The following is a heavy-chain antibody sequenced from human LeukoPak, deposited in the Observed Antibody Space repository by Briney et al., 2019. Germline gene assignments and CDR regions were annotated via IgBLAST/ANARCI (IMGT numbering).Heavy chain of an antibody. J-gene: IGHJ4*02. CDR2: ISGSGGST. V-gene: IGHV3-23*01. D-gene: IGHD6-19*01. CDR3: AKYPREIAVAGRFGY. CDR1: GFTFSSYA. Sequence: PGGFLRLSCAASGFTFSSYAMSWVRQAPGKELEWVSAISGSGGSTYYADSVKGRFTISRDNSKNTLYLQMNSLRAEDTAVYYCAKYPREIAVAGRFGYWGQGTLVTVSS.